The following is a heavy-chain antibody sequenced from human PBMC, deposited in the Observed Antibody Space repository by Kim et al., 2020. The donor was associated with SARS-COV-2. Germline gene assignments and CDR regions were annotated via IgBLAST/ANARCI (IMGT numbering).Heavy chain of an antibody. J-gene: IGHJ1*01. CDR2: IYYRGST. Sequence: SETLSLTCTVSGGSINSSSHYWGWIRQPTGRGLEWIGIIYYRGSTYYNPSLKSRVTIAVDTSKNQFSLKLNSVTAAVTAVYYCARHIPGIAAAGTGYLQHWGQGTLDTVSS. CDR3: ARHIPGIAAAGTGYLQH. D-gene: IGHD6-13*01. CDR1: GGSINSSSHY. V-gene: IGHV4-39*01.